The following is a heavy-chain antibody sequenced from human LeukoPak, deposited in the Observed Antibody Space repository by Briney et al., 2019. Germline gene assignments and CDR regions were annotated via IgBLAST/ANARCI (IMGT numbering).Heavy chain of an antibody. V-gene: IGHV3-30*18. J-gene: IGHJ4*02. CDR3: ANADSGYDYRGVDY. CDR1: GFTFSSYG. D-gene: IGHD5-12*01. CDR2: ISYDGSNK. Sequence: GRSPRLSCAASGFTFSSYGMHWVRQAPGKGLEWVAVISYDGSNKYYADSVKGRFTISRDNSKNTLYLQMNSLRAEDTAVYYCANADSGYDYRGVDYWGQGTLVTVPS.